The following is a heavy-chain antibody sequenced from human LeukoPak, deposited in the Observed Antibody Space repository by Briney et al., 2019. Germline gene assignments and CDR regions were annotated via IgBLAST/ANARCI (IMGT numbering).Heavy chain of an antibody. CDR2: MNPNSGNT. Sequence: ASVKVSCKASGYTFTSYDINWVRQATGQGLEWMGWMNPNSGNTGYAQKFQGRVTMTRNTSISTAYMELSSLRSEDTAVYYCARDCIGCHGFDYWGQGTLVTVSS. D-gene: IGHD2-15*01. CDR1: GYTFTSYD. CDR3: ARDCIGCHGFDY. J-gene: IGHJ4*02. V-gene: IGHV1-8*01.